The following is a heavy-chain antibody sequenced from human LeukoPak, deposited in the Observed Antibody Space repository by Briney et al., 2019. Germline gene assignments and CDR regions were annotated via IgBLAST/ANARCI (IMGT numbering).Heavy chain of an antibody. Sequence: SETLSLTCTVSGGSINGFYWSWIRQAPGKGLDWIGYIYDSGSSDYSPSLKSRVIISIDRSKNQFSLRLKSVTAADTAVYFCARASGTGSLKFDPWGLGALVTVSS. J-gene: IGHJ5*02. D-gene: IGHD3-10*01. CDR1: GGSINGFY. CDR2: IYDSGSS. V-gene: IGHV4-59*01. CDR3: ARASGTGSLKFDP.